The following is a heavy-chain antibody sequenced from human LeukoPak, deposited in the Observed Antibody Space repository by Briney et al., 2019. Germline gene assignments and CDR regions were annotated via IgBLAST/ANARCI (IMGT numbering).Heavy chain of an antibody. CDR3: ARVRPDYDILTGYKGYYFDY. V-gene: IGHV4-59*01. D-gene: IGHD3-9*01. CDR1: GGSISSYY. CDR2: IYYSGST. Sequence: SETLSLTCTVSGGSISSYYWSWIRQPPGKGLEWIGYIYYSGSTNYNPSLKSRVTISVDTSKNQFSLKLSSVTAADTAVYYCARVRPDYDILTGYKGYYFDYWGQGTLVTVSS. J-gene: IGHJ4*02.